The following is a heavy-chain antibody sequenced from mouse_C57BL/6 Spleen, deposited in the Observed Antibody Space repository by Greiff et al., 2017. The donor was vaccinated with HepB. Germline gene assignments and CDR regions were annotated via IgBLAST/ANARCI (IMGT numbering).Heavy chain of an antibody. V-gene: IGHV5-6*01. CDR1: GFTFSSYG. CDR3: ARQGLWYGSSNYFDY. CDR2: ISSGGSYT. Sequence: EVKLMESGGDLVKPGGSLKLSCAASGFTFSSYGMSWVRQTPDKRLEWVATISSGGSYTYYPDSVKGRFTISRDNAKNTLYLQMSSLKSEDTAMYYCARQGLWYGSSNYFDYWGQGTTLTVSS. J-gene: IGHJ2*01. D-gene: IGHD1-1*01.